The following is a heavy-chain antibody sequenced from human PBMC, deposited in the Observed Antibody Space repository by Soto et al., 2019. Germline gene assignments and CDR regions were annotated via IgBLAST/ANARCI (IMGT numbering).Heavy chain of an antibody. Sequence: KASGGTFSSNTISWVRQAQGKGLEWMGRIIPILGIANYAQKFQGRVTITADKSTSTAYMELSSLRSEDTAVYYCARDQGSYDFWSGHYMDVWGKGTTVTVSS. CDR1: GGTFSSNT. CDR2: IIPILGIA. CDR3: ARDQGSYDFWSGHYMDV. D-gene: IGHD3-3*01. J-gene: IGHJ6*03. V-gene: IGHV1-69*04.